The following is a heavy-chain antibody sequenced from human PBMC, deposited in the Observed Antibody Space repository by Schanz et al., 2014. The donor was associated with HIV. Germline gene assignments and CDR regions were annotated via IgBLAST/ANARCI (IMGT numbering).Heavy chain of an antibody. CDR2: MNPNSGNT. V-gene: IGHV1-8*02. CDR1: GYTFSGYY. D-gene: IGHD2-8*01. Sequence: QVHLVQSGAEVKKPGASVKVSCKASGYTFSGYYIHWVRQAPGQGLEWMGWMNPNSGNTGYAQKFQGRVTMTRNTSISTAYLELSSLTSEDTAVYYCARRGVYSLPPDNRFDPWGQGTLVTVSS. CDR3: ARRGVYSLPPDNRFDP. J-gene: IGHJ5*02.